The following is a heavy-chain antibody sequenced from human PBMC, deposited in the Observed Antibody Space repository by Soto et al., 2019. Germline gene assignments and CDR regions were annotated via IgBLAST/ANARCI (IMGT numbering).Heavy chain of an antibody. CDR1: GGSFSGYY. CDR2: INHSGST. CDR3: ARGSYCSSTSCWFDP. V-gene: IGHV4-34*01. J-gene: IGHJ5*02. D-gene: IGHD2-2*01. Sequence: QVQLQQWGAGLLKPSETLSLTCAVYGGSFSGYYWSWIRQPPGKGLEWIGEINHSGSTNYNPSLTSRVTISVDTSKNQFSLKLSSVTAADTAVYYCARGSYCSSTSCWFDPWGQGTLVTVSS.